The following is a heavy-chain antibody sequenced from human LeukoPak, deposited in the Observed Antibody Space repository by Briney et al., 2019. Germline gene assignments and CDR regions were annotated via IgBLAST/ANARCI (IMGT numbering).Heavy chain of an antibody. J-gene: IGHJ3*02. CDR1: GGSISSYY. V-gene: IGHV4-59*08. CDR2: IYYGGST. Sequence: SETLSLTCTVSGGSISSYYWSWIRQPPGKGLEWIGYIYYGGSTNYNPSLKSRVTISVDTSKNQFSLKLSSVTAADTAVYYCARLPGFRDAFDIWGQGTMVTVSS. CDR3: ARLPGFRDAFDI.